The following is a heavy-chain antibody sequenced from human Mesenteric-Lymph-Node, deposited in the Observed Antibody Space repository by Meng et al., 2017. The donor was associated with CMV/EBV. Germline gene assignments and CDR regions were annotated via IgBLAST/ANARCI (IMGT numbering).Heavy chain of an antibody. J-gene: IGHJ4*02. Sequence: SRDSGYSMTTDWVTWVRRMPREGLGWMGSIDPRDSHIDRSPSSEGPVTVSADKYISTASLQWTGLRASDTAMYFCARHGRTVGDDWGQGTLVTVSS. D-gene: IGHD3/OR15-3a*01. CDR1: GYSMTTDW. CDR3: ARHGRTVGDD. CDR2: IDPRDSHI. V-gene: IGHV5-10-1*01.